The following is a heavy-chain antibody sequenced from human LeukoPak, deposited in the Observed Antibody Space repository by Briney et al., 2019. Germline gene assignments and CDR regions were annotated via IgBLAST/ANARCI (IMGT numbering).Heavy chain of an antibody. J-gene: IGHJ3*02. D-gene: IGHD2-2*01. CDR1: GFTFSDYY. Sequence: GGSLRLSCAASGFTFSDYYMSWIRQAPGKGLEWVSYISSSGSTIYYADSVKGRFTISRDNAKNSLYLQMNSLRAEDTAVYYCARDPGYCSSTSCHHDAFDIWGQGTMVTVSS. V-gene: IGHV3-11*04. CDR3: ARDPGYCSSTSCHHDAFDI. CDR2: ISSSGSTI.